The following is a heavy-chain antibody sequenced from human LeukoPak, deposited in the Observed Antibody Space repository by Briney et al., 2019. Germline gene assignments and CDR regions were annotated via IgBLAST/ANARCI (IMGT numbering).Heavy chain of an antibody. D-gene: IGHD2-8*02. J-gene: IGHJ4*02. CDR3: SRGVLFDY. CDR2: INHSGST. Sequence: SETLSLTCAVYGGSFSGYYWSWIRQPPGKGLEWIGEINHSGSTNYNPSLKSRVTISVDTSKNQFSLKLSSVTAADTAVYYSSRGVLFDYWGQGTLVTVSS. CDR1: GGSFSGYY. V-gene: IGHV4-34*01.